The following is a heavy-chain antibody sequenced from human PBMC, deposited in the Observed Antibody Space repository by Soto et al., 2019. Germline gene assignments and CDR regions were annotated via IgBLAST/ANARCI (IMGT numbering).Heavy chain of an antibody. V-gene: IGHV3-23*01. CDR3: ARASGTSGWYWVFFP. J-gene: IGHJ5*02. Sequence: GGSLRLSCAASGFTFSSYAMSWVRQAPGKGLEWVSAISGSGGSTNYADSVKGRFTISRDNAKNTLYLQMNSLRAEDTAVYYCARASGTSGWYWVFFPWGRGTLVTVSS. CDR1: GFTFSSYA. CDR2: ISGSGGST. D-gene: IGHD6-19*01.